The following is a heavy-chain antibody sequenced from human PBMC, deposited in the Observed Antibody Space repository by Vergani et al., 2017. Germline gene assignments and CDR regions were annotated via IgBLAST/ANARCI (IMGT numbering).Heavy chain of an antibody. V-gene: IGHV3-23*01. Sequence: EVQLLESGGGLVQPGGSLRLSCAASGFTFSSYAMSWVRQAPGKGLEWVSAISGSGGSTYYADSVKGRFTISRDNSKNTLYLQMNSLRAEDTAVYYCAKERDRYSSSWYTFDYWGQGTLVTVSS. CDR1: GFTFSSYA. J-gene: IGHJ4*02. CDR2: ISGSGGST. D-gene: IGHD6-13*01. CDR3: AKERDRYSSSWYTFDY.